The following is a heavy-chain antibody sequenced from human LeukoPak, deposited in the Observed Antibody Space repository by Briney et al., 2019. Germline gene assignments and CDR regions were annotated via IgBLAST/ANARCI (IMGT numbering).Heavy chain of an antibody. D-gene: IGHD4-17*01. CDR2: IYYSGTT. V-gene: IGHV4-59*08. CDR3: ATFPYGDRAFDF. J-gene: IGHJ4*02. Sequence: PSETLSLTCTVSGGSISSYYWSWIRQPPGKGLEWIGYIYYSGTTKFNPSLKSRVTISVDTSKNQLFLKLSSVTAADTAVYYCATFPYGDRAFDFWGQGALVTVSS. CDR1: GGSISSYY.